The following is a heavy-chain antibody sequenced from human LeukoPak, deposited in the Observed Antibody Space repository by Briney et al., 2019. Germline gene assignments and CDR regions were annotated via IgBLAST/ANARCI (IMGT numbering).Heavy chain of an antibody. CDR2: IDSKNGVT. D-gene: IGHD3-16*01. V-gene: IGHV1-2*02. CDR1: GYTFTGYY. J-gene: IGHJ4*02. CDR3: ARGPSHGAFDH. Sequence: GASVKVSCKASGYTFTGYYMHWVRQAPGQGLEWVGCIDSKNGVTKYAQAFRGRVVLTRDTSINTLYMDLRGLNPDDTAIYYCARGPSHGAFDHWGQGTLITVSS.